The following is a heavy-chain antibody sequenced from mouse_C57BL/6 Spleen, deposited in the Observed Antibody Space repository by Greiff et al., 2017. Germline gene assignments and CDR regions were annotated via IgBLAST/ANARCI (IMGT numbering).Heavy chain of an antibody. CDR3: ATVSNYGYFDV. Sequence: VQLQQPGAELVKPGASVKLSCKASGYTFTRYWMHWVTQRPGQGLEWIGMIHPNSGSTNYNEKFKSKATLTVDKSSSTAYMQLSSLTSEDSAVYYCATVSNYGYFDVGGTGTTVTVSS. D-gene: IGHD2-5*01. CDR2: IHPNSGST. CDR1: GYTFTRYW. J-gene: IGHJ1*03. V-gene: IGHV1-64*01.